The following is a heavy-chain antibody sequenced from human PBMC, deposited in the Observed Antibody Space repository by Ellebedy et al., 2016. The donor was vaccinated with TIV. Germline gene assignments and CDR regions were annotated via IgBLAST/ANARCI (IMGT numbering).Heavy chain of an antibody. D-gene: IGHD1-26*01. V-gene: IGHV4-31*03. CDR3: ARSYSGSYWSDY. Sequence: MPSETLSLTCTVSGGFISSGGYYWSWIRQHPGKGLEWIGYIYYSGSTYYNPSLKSRVTISVDTSKNQFSLKLSSVTAADTAVYYCARSYSGSYWSDYWGQGTLVTVSS. J-gene: IGHJ4*02. CDR2: IYYSGST. CDR1: GGFISSGGYY.